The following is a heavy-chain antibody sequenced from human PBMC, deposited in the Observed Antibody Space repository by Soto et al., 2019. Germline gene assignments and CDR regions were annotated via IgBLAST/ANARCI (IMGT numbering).Heavy chain of an antibody. CDR1: GYTFTSYY. CDR2: INPSGGST. V-gene: IGHV1-46*01. J-gene: IGHJ3*02. D-gene: IGHD3-9*01. CDR3: ARDTQHPYYDILTGYTLGAFDI. Sequence: ASVKVSCKASGYTFTSYYMHWVRQAPGQGLEWMGIINPSGGSTSYAQKFQGRVTMTRDTSTSTVYMELSSLRSEDTAVYYCARDTQHPYYDILTGYTLGAFDIWGQGTMVTVSS.